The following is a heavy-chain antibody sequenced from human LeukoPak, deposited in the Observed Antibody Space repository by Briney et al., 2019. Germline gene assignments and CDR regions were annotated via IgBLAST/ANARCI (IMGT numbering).Heavy chain of an antibody. Sequence: GGSLRLSCAASGFTFSSHGMHWVRQAPGKGLEWVAFIRYDGSSKYYADSVKGRFTISRDNSKNSLYLQMNSLRAEDTALYYCAKEAGYCSGGSCYSDYYYYYMDVWGKGTTVTVSS. J-gene: IGHJ6*03. CDR1: GFTFSSHG. D-gene: IGHD2-15*01. CDR3: AKEAGYCSGGSCYSDYYYYYMDV. CDR2: IRYDGSSK. V-gene: IGHV3-30*02.